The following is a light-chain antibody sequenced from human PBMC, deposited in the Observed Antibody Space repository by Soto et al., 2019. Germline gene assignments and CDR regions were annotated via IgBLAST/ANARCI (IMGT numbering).Light chain of an antibody. V-gene: IGKV1-8*01. J-gene: IGKJ1*01. Sequence: AIRMTQSPSSLSASTGYIFTIPCRASQFISSYLAWYQQTPGKAPKLLIYAASTLQSGVPSRFIGSGSGADFTLTISSLQPDDFATYYCQQLSSYPRTFGQGTKVDIK. CDR1: QFISSY. CDR2: AAS. CDR3: QQLSSYPRT.